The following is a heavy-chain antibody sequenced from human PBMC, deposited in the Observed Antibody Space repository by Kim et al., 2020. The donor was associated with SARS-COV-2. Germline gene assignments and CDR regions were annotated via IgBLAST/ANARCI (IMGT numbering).Heavy chain of an antibody. D-gene: IGHD2-15*01. J-gene: IGHJ5*02. CDR3: AKDRAMQVRGGSAWGGTQEFDP. V-gene: IGHV3-23*03. Sequence: GGSLRLSCAASGFRFRSYGMNGVRHARGKGRECVAVIYTGGTSTYYAESVKCSSTISRDNSKNTLNLQRNSLRAEDTAVYYFAKDRAMQVRGGSAWGGTQEFDPWGQRTLVTVSS. CDR1: GFRFRSYG. CDR2: IYTGGTST.